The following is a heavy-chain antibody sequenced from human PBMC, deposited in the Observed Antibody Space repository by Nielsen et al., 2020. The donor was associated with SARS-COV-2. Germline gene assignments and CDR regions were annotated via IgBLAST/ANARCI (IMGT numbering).Heavy chain of an antibody. D-gene: IGHD6-19*01. CDR3: AREQWLGKYLDY. J-gene: IGHJ4*02. CDR2: ISAYNGNT. Sequence: ASVKVSCKASGYTFTSYGISWVRQAPGQGLEWMGWISAYNGNTNYAQKLQGRDTMTTDTSTSTAYMELRSLRSDDTAVYYCAREQWLGKYLDYWGQGTLVTVSS. V-gene: IGHV1-18*01. CDR1: GYTFTSYG.